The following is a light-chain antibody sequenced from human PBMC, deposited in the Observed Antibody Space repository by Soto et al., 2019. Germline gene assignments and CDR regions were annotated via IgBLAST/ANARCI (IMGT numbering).Light chain of an antibody. CDR2: AAS. Sequence: DIQMTQSPSSLAASVGDRVTITCRASQGISNSLAWYQQKPGKVPGLLIYAASTLHSGVPSRFSGSGSGTYFTLTISSLLPEDVATYYCQKYNGAPLTFGGGTKVEIK. CDR1: QGISNS. CDR3: QKYNGAPLT. V-gene: IGKV1-27*01. J-gene: IGKJ4*01.